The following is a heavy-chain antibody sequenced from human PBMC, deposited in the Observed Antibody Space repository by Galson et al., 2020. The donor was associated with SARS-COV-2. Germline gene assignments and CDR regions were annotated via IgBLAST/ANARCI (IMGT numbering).Heavy chain of an antibody. V-gene: IGHV3-30*18. D-gene: IGHD3-3*01. CDR1: GFTFSSYG. CDR2: ISYDGSNK. CDR3: AKDRIDGLDYDFWNYYYGMDV. J-gene: IGHJ6*02. Sequence: TGGSLRLSCAAPGFTFSSYGMHWVRQAPGKGLEWVAVISYDGSNKYYADSVKGRFTISRDNSKNTLYLQMNSLRAEDTAVYYCAKDRIDGLDYDFWNYYYGMDVWGQGTTVTVSS.